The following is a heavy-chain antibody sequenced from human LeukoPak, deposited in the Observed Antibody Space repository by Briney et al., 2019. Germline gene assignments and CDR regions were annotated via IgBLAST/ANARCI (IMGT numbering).Heavy chain of an antibody. D-gene: IGHD3-3*01. CDR2: ISSSSSYI. J-gene: IGHJ5*02. Sequence: KPGGSLRLSCAASGFTFSSYSMNWVRQAPGKGLEWVSSISSSSSYIYYADPVKGRFTISRDNAKNSLYLQMNSLRAEDTAVYYCARDLSPLNDFWSGPNWFDPWGQGTLVTVSS. CDR3: ARDLSPLNDFWSGPNWFDP. CDR1: GFTFSSYS. V-gene: IGHV3-21*01.